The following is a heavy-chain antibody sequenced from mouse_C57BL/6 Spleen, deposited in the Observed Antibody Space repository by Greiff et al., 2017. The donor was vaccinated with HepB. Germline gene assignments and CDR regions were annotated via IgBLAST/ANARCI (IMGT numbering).Heavy chain of an antibody. Sequence: VQLQQPGAELVMPGASVKLSCKASGYTFTSYWMHWVKQRPGQGLEWIGEIDPSDSYTNYNQKFKGKSTLTVDKSSSTAYMQLSSLTSEDSAVYYYARGRLGYFDYWGQGTTLTVSS. V-gene: IGHV1-69*01. CDR2: IDPSDSYT. J-gene: IGHJ2*01. CDR3: ARGRLGYFDY. CDR1: GYTFTSYW. D-gene: IGHD4-1*01.